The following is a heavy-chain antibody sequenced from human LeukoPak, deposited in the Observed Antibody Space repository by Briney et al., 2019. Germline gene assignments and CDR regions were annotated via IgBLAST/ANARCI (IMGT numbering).Heavy chain of an antibody. CDR2: INPNSGGT. Sequence: SSVKVSCKASGYMFTGYYMHWVRQAPGQGLEWMGWINPNSGGTNYAQKFQGRVTMTRDTSISTAYMELSSLRSDDTAVYYCARGYCSGDCFTLFDYWGQGTLVTVSS. D-gene: IGHD2-21*02. CDR3: ARGYCSGDCFTLFDY. CDR1: GYMFTGYY. J-gene: IGHJ4*02. V-gene: IGHV1-2*02.